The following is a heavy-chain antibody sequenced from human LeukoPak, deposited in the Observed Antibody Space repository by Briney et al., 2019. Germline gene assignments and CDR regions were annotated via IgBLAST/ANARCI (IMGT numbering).Heavy chain of an antibody. CDR3: ATNYGDYELQFDY. V-gene: IGHV4-39*07. Sequence: SETLSLTCTVSGGSISSSSYYWGWIRQPPGKGLEWIGSIYYSGSTYYNPSLKSRVTISVDTSKNQFSLKLSSVTAADTAVYYCATNYGDYELQFDYWGQGTLVTVSS. D-gene: IGHD4-17*01. CDR1: GGSISSSSYY. J-gene: IGHJ4*02. CDR2: IYYSGST.